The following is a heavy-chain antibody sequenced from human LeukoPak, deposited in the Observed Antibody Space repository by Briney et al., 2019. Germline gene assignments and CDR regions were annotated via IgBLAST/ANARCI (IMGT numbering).Heavy chain of an antibody. CDR1: GFTFSSYA. CDR3: AKSGRPFDGSGHYWFDR. Sequence: LPGRSLRLSCAASGFTFSSYAMPWVRQAPGKGLEWVSSMSATINTHYADSVKGRFTISSDNSKNTLNLQMNSLRPEDTAVYYCAKSGRPFDGSGHYWFDRWGQGTLVTVSS. J-gene: IGHJ5*02. CDR2: MSATINT. V-gene: IGHV3-23*01. D-gene: IGHD3-22*01.